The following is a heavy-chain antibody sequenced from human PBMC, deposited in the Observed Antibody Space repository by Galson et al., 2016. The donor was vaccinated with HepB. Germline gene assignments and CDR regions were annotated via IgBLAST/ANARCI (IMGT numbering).Heavy chain of an antibody. CDR1: GASISGTNYY. Sequence: SETLSLTCNVSGASISGTNYYWGWIRQPPGRGLEWIGSIYYSGSTNYNPSLESRVTISVDTSKNQLSLSLSSVTAADTAVYYCATGIVVAGRMYYYYMDVWGQGSLVTVSS. D-gene: IGHD6-19*01. CDR2: IYYSGST. J-gene: IGHJ6*03. CDR3: ATGIVVAGRMYYYYMDV. V-gene: IGHV4-39*01.